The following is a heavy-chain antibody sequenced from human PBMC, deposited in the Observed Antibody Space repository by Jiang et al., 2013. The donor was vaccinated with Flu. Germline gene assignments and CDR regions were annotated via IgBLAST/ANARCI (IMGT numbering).Heavy chain of an antibody. Sequence: SLTCAVYGGSFSGYYWSWIRQPPGKGLEWIGEINHSGSTNYNPSLKSRVTISVDTSKNQFSLKLSSVTAADTAVYYCATTSGAKGSTIWGQGTLVTVSS. D-gene: IGHD3-10*01. J-gene: IGHJ4*02. CDR3: ATTSGAKGSTI. CDR1: GGSFSGYY. V-gene: IGHV4-34*01. CDR2: INHSGST.